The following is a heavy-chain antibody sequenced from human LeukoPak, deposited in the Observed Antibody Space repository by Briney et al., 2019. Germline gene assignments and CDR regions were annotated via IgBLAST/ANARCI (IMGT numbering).Heavy chain of an antibody. J-gene: IGHJ6*03. Sequence: SETLSLTCTVSGGSISSSSYYWGWIRQPPGKGLEWIGSIYYSGSTYYNPSLKSRVTISVDTSKNQFSLKLSSVTAADTAVYYCATRRDSTGYSHYYYYMDVWGKGTTVSISS. D-gene: IGHD3-22*01. V-gene: IGHV4-39*01. CDR1: GGSISSSSYY. CDR2: IYYSGST. CDR3: ATRRDSTGYSHYYYYMDV.